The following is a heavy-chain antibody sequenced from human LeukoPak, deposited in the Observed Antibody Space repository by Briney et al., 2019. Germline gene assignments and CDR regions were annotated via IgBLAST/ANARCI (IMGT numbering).Heavy chain of an antibody. Sequence: GGSLRLSCAASGFTVSSNYMSWVRQAPGKGLEWVSVIYSGGSTYYADSVKGRFTISRHNSKNTLYLQMNSLRAEDTAVYYCARYCSSTSCRYYYGMDVWGQGTTVTVSS. CDR3: ARYCSSTSCRYYYGMDV. J-gene: IGHJ6*02. CDR2: IYSGGST. D-gene: IGHD2-2*01. CDR1: GFTVSSNY. V-gene: IGHV3-66*01.